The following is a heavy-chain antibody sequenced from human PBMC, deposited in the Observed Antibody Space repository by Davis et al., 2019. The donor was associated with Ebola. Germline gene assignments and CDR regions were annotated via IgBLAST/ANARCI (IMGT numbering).Heavy chain of an antibody. CDR1: GFTFSGYW. D-gene: IGHD7-27*01. CDR2: INSDGRTT. V-gene: IGHV3-74*01. CDR3: ARDLGMGRRVDAFDI. J-gene: IGHJ3*02. Sequence: PGGSLRLSCAASGFTFSGYWMHWVRQAPGKGLVWISRINSDGRTTAYADSVKGRFTISRDNAKNTLYLQMNTLRAEDTAVYYCARDLGMGRRVDAFDIWGQGTMVTVSS.